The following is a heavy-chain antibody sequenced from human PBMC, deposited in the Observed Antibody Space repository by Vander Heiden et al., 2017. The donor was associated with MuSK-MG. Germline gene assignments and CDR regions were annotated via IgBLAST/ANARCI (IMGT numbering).Heavy chain of an antibody. CDR2: IYYSGST. J-gene: IGHJ3*02. CDR3: ARLKTQYYYDSSGFLDAFDI. CDR1: GGSVSSGSYY. V-gene: IGHV4-61*01. Sequence: QVQLQESGPGLVKPSETLSLTCTVSGGSVSSGSYYWCWIRQPPGKGLEWIGYIYYSGSTNYNPSLKSRVTISVDTSKNQFSLKLSSVTAADTAVYYCARLKTQYYYDSSGFLDAFDIWGQGTMVTVSS. D-gene: IGHD3-22*01.